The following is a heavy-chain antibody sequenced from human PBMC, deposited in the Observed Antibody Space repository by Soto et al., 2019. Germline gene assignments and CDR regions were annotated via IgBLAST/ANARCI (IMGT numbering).Heavy chain of an antibody. CDR2: INHSGST. J-gene: IGHJ4*02. V-gene: IGHV4-34*01. D-gene: IGHD1-26*01. Sequence: SETLSLTCAVYGGSFSGYYWSWIRQPPGKGLEWIGEINHSGSTNYNPSLKSRVTISVDTSKNQFSLKLSSVTAADTAVYYCARGIVGATTVGRPWRYYVDYWGQGTLVTV. CDR3: ARGIVGATTVGRPWRYYVDY. CDR1: GGSFSGYY.